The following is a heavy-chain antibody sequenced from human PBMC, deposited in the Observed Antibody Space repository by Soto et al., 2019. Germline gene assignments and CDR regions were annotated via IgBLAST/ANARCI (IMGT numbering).Heavy chain of an antibody. D-gene: IGHD3-3*01. CDR3: ARDFAYYDFCSGYYFAFDY. Sequence: EVQLVESGGGLVQPGGSLRLSCAASGFTFSSYWMSWVRQAPGKGLEWVANIKQDGSEKYYVDSVKGRFTISRDNAKNSLYLQMNSLRAEDTAVYYCARDFAYYDFCSGYYFAFDYWGQGTLVTVSS. V-gene: IGHV3-7*03. J-gene: IGHJ4*02. CDR2: IKQDGSEK. CDR1: GFTFSSYW.